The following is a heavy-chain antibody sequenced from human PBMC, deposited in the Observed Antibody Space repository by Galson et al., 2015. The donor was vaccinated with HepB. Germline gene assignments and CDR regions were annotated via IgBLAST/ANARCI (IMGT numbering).Heavy chain of an antibody. D-gene: IGHD6-13*01. CDR2: INPNSGGT. CDR3: ARWYASSWYYFDY. Sequence: SVKVSCKASGYTFTGYYIHWVRQAPGQGLEWMVWINPNSGGTDSAQKFQGRVTMTRDTSISTAYMELNRLKSDDAAVYYCARWYASSWYYFDYWGQGTLVTVSS. V-gene: IGHV1-2*02. J-gene: IGHJ4*02. CDR1: GYTFTGYY.